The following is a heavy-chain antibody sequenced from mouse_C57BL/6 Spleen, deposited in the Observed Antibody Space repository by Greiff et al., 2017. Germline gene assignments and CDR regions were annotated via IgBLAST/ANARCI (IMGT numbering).Heavy chain of an antibody. CDR1: GFSLTSYG. D-gene: IGHD2-1*01. V-gene: IGHV2-2*01. J-gene: IGHJ1*03. CDR3: AREESDFYGNAWYFDV. CDR2: IWSGGST. Sequence: VQLQQSGPGLVQPSQSLSITCTVSGFSLTSYGVHWVRQSPGKGLEWLGVIWSGGSTDYNAAFISRLSISKDNSKSQVFFKMNSLQADDTAIYYCAREESDFYGNAWYFDVWGTGTTVTVSS.